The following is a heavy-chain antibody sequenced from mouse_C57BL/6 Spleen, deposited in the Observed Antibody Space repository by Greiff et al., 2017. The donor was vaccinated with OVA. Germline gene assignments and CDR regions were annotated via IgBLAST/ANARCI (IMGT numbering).Heavy chain of an antibody. D-gene: IGHD1-1*01. CDR1: GFSFNTYA. J-gene: IGHJ2*01. CDR2: IRSKSNNYAT. V-gene: IGHV10-1*01. CDR3: VRDDYYGSVFDY. Sequence: EVHLVESGGGLVQPKGSLKLSCAASGFSFNTYAMNWVRQAPGKGLEWVARIRSKSNNYATYYADSVKDRFTISRDDSESMLYLQMNNLKTEDTAMYYCVRDDYYGSVFDYWGQGTTLTVSS.